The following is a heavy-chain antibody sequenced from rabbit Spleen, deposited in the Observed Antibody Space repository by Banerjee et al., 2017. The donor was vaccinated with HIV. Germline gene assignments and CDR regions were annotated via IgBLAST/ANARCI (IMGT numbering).Heavy chain of an antibody. Sequence: QEQLEESGGDVVKPEGSLTLTCTASGFSFSSVYWICWVRQAPGKGLEWIGYIDPVFGSTYYSNWVNGRFTISSHNAQNTLYLQLNSLTAADTATYFCVRGASSSGYYNLWGPGTLVTVS. CDR2: IDPVFGST. CDR1: GFSFSSVYW. CDR3: VRGASSSGYYNL. J-gene: IGHJ4*01. D-gene: IGHD1-1*01. V-gene: IGHV1S45*01.